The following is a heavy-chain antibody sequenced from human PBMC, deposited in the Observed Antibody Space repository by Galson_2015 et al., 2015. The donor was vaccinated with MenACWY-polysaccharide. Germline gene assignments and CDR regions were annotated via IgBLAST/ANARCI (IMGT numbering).Heavy chain of an antibody. Sequence: SLRLSCAATRFTFSDYGMHWVRQAPGKGLEWVAFIWDDGSRKYYADSVKGRFAISRDSSDNTLYLQMNNLRVADTAVYYCARVGRDHSGSYFHGGFDPWGQGTLVTVSS. V-gene: IGHV3-33*01. CDR1: RFTFSDYG. J-gene: IGHJ5*02. D-gene: IGHD3-10*01. CDR2: IWDDGSRK. CDR3: ARVGRDHSGSYFHGGFDP.